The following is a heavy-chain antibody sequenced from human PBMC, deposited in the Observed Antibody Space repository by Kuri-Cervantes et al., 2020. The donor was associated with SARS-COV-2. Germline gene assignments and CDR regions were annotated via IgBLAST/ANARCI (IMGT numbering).Heavy chain of an antibody. CDR3: TTGGTTTSFAVDI. CDR2: IKSKTDGATT. V-gene: IGHV3-15*01. Sequence: GASQKISCAASGFTFSNACMSWVRQAPGKGLEWVGRIKSKTDGATTDYAAPVKGRFTISRDDSKNTLYLQMNSLKTEDTAVYYCTTGGTTTSFAVDIWGQGTMVTVSS. CDR1: GFTFSNAC. D-gene: IGHD1-1*01. J-gene: IGHJ3*02.